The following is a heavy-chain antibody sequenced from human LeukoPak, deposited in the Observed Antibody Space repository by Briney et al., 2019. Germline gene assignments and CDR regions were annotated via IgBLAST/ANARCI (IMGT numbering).Heavy chain of an antibody. V-gene: IGHV3-33*01. J-gene: IGHJ3*02. CDR2: IWYDGSNK. CDR3: AREKILTTYSAFDI. D-gene: IGHD3-9*01. CDR1: GFTFSSYG. Sequence: GGSLRLSCAASGFTFSSYGMHWVRQAPGKGLEWVAVIWYDGSNKYYADSVKGRFTISRDNSKKALYLQMNSLSAEDTAVYYCAREKILTTYSAFDIWGQGTLATVSS.